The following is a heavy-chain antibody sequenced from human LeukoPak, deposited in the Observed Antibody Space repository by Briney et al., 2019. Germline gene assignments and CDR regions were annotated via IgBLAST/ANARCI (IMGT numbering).Heavy chain of an antibody. J-gene: IGHJ4*02. D-gene: IGHD3-22*01. CDR1: GGSFSGYY. CDR2: INHSGST. CDR3: ARVDVGDFYDSNGPFDY. V-gene: IGHV4-34*01. Sequence: PSETLSLTCAVYGGSFSGYYWSWIRQPPGKGLEWIGEINHSGSTYYNPSLKSRLTISVDTSKNQFSLKLSSVTAADTAVYYCARVDVGDFYDSNGPFDYWGQGTLVTVSS.